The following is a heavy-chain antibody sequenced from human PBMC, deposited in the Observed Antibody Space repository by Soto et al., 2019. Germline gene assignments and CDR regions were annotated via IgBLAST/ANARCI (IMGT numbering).Heavy chain of an antibody. V-gene: IGHV4-59*01. J-gene: IGHJ4*02. CDR2: IYYSGST. CDR3: ARAGTNMVQFDY. D-gene: IGHD3-10*01. CDR1: GGSIHSYF. Sequence: SETLSLTCTVSGGSIHSYFWSWIRQSPGKGLEWIGHIYYSGSTSYSPSLKSRVSISVDTSKNQFSLEVHSVTAADTAVYYCARAGTNMVQFDYWGQGTLVTVSS.